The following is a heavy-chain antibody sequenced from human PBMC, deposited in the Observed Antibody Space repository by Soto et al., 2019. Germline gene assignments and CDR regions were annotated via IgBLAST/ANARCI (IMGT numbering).Heavy chain of an antibody. CDR2: IIPVFRVP. V-gene: IGHV1-69*12. D-gene: IGHD5-12*01. Sequence: QVQLVQSGAEVKKPGSSVRVSCKASGGTFSTYGISWVRQAPGQGLEWMGGIIPVFRVPDYAQKFQGRVTITADESARTAYMELNGLRSEDTAVYYCARDKDRLRLGGNYYSITDVWGQGTTVTVSS. CDR1: GGTFSTYG. CDR3: ARDKDRLRLGGNYYSITDV. J-gene: IGHJ6*01.